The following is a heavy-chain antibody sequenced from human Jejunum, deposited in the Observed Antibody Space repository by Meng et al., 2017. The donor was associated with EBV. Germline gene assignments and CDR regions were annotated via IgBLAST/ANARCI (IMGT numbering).Heavy chain of an antibody. V-gene: IGHV3-30*03. Sequence: VRLGESGGGVVQAGRSLRLSVAASGFTFSNYAMHLVRQAPGKGLEWVALISYDGSDEYYADSVKGRFTISRDSSESTLYLQMNNLRAEDTAIYYCARERRGYYAEHWGQGTLVTVSS. CDR1: GFTFSNYA. D-gene: IGHD6-25*01. J-gene: IGHJ1*01. CDR3: ARERRGYYAEH. CDR2: ISYDGSDE.